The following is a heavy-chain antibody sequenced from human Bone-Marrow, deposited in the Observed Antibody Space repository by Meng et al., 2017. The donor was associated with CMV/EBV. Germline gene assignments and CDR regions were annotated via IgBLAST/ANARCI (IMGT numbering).Heavy chain of an antibody. V-gene: IGHV3-23*03. CDR1: GFTFSNYA. J-gene: IGHJ4*02. CDR3: AKWGGDDGDG. CDR2: IYTGSTNT. Sequence: GGSLRLSCAASGFTFSNYAMSWVRQAPGKGLEWVSVIYTGSTNTYYADSVKGRFTISRDTSKNTLYLQMSSLRAEDTAVYYCAKWGGDDGDGWGQGTLVTVSS. D-gene: IGHD2-21*02.